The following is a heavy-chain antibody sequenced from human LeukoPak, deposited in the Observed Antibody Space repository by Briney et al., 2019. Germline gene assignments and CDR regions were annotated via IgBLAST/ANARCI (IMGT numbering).Heavy chain of an antibody. Sequence: ASVKVSCKASGYTFTGYYMHWVRQAPGQGLEWMGWINPNSGGTNYAQKFQGRVTMTRDTSISTAYMELSRLRSDDTAVYYCARDLWRSYNFDYWGQGTLVTVSS. V-gene: IGHV1-2*02. CDR2: INPNSGGT. J-gene: IGHJ4*02. CDR1: GYTFTGYY. D-gene: IGHD1-26*01. CDR3: ARDLWRSYNFDY.